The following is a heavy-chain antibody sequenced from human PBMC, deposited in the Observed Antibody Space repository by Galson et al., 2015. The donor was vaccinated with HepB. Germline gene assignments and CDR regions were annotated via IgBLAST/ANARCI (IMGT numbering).Heavy chain of an antibody. D-gene: IGHD2-15*01. CDR2: ISNNGDTT. Sequence: SLRLSCAASGFTFSSYAMHWVRQAPGKGLQYVSGISNNGDTTYQADSVKGRFTISRDNSKNALYLQMSSLRAEDTAMYFCAKDGIMVANNPYHFHYWGQGTLVTVSS. CDR1: GFTFSSYA. V-gene: IGHV3-64D*06. CDR3: AKDGIMVANNPYHFHY. J-gene: IGHJ4*02.